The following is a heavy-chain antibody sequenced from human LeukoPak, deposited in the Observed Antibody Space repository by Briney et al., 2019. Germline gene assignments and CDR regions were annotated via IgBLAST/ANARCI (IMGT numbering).Heavy chain of an antibody. V-gene: IGHV4-38-2*02. CDR1: GYSISSGYY. Sequence: SETLSLTCTVSGYSISSGYYWGWIRQPPGKGLEWIGSIYHSGSTYYNPSLKSRVTISVDTSKNQFSLKLSSVTAADTAVYYCARVVPADYYYYYYMDVWGKGTTVTISS. D-gene: IGHD2-2*01. CDR3: ARVVPADYYYYYYMDV. J-gene: IGHJ6*03. CDR2: IYHSGST.